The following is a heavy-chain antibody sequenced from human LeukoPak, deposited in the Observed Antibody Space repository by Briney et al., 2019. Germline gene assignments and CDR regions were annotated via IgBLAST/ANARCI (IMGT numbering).Heavy chain of an antibody. CDR3: ARDRGPFLDSSHR. CDR2: ISNSSSYI. CDR1: GFSFRSYS. J-gene: IGHJ4*02. V-gene: IGHV3-21*01. D-gene: IGHD3-22*01. Sequence: GGSLRLSRAASGFSFRSYSMNWVPHAPGKGLEWVSSISNSSSYIYYADSVKGRFTISRANAENSLYPQRNSLRAEDTTVYYCARDRGPFLDSSHRGGQGTLVTVSS.